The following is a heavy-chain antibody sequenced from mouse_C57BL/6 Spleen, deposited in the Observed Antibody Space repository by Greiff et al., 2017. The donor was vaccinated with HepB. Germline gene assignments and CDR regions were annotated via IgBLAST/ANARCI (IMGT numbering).Heavy chain of an antibody. D-gene: IGHD1-1*01. J-gene: IGHJ3*01. CDR3: ANHEDTEVYYYGSSYGFAY. V-gene: IGHV1-62-2*01. CDR2: FYPGSGSI. Sequence: QVQLQQSGAELVKPGASVKLSCKASGYTFTEYTIHWVKQRPGQGLEWIGWFYPGSGSIKYNEKFKDKATLTADKSSSTAYMELSRLTSEDSAVYFCANHEDTEVYYYGSSYGFAYWGQGTLVTVSA. CDR1: GYTFTEYT.